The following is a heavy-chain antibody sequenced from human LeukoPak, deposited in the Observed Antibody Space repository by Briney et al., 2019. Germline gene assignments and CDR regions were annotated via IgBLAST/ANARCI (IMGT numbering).Heavy chain of an antibody. CDR1: GFTFDDYA. CDR3: AKDTYRHCSSTSCYSHFDY. D-gene: IGHD2-2*02. CDR2: ISWDGGST. V-gene: IGHV3-43D*03. Sequence: PGGSLRLSCAASGFTFDDYAMHWVRQAPGKGLEWVSLISWDGGSTYYADSVKGRFTISRDNSKNSLYLKMNSLRAEDTALYYCAKDTYRHCSSTSCYSHFDYWGQGTLVTVSS. J-gene: IGHJ4*02.